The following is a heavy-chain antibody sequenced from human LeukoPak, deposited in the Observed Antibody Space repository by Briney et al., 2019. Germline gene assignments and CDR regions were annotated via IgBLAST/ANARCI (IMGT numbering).Heavy chain of an antibody. CDR1: GGSISLSYYY. CDR2: VYYSGTT. V-gene: IGHV4-39*02. D-gene: IGHD7-27*01. J-gene: IGHJ4*02. Sequence: SETLSLTCSVSGGSISLSYYYWGWIRQPPGKALEWIGSVYYSGTTSYNPSLKSRVTISVDMSKNHFSLRLNSVTDADTAEYYCTSQRDWGFGSYIDYWGQGTLVTVSS. CDR3: TSQRDWGFGSYIDY.